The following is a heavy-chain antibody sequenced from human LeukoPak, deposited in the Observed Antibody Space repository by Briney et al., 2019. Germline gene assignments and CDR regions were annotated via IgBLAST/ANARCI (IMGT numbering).Heavy chain of an antibody. CDR2: TRNKANSYTT. CDR3: AKDKKYYYGSGSYNQYYFDY. D-gene: IGHD3-10*01. CDR1: GFTFSDHY. V-gene: IGHV3-72*01. J-gene: IGHJ4*02. Sequence: GGSLRLSCAASGFTFSDHYMDWVRQAPGKGLEWVGRTRNKANSYTTEYAASVKGRFTISRDDSKNSLYLQMNSLKTEDTAVYYCAKDKKYYYGSGSYNQYYFDYWGQGTLVTVSS.